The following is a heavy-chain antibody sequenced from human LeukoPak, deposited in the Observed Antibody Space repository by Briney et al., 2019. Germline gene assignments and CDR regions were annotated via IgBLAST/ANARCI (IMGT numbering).Heavy chain of an antibody. D-gene: IGHD2-15*01. CDR2: IHTDNGDT. CDR1: GYNFISYA. J-gene: IGHJ5*02. Sequence: GASVKVSCKASGYNFISYAMHWVRRAPRQRLEWMGWIHTDNGDTKYSHYFLGRVTITRDTSANTAYMELSSLRSEDTAVYYCARDRVVGLAPFDPWGQGTLVTVSS. V-gene: IGHV1-3*04. CDR3: ARDRVVGLAPFDP.